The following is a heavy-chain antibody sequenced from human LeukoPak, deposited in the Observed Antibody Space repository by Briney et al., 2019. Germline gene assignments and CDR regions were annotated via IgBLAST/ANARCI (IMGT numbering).Heavy chain of an antibody. CDR3: ARQDGFRAYDY. D-gene: IGHD6-25*01. V-gene: IGHV4-30-2*01. CDR2: IYHSGST. CDR1: GGSISSGGSS. J-gene: IGHJ4*02. Sequence: PSETLSLTCAVSGGSISSGGSSWSWIRQPPGKGLEWIGYIYHSGSTYYNPSLKSRVTISVDRSKNQFSLKLSSVTAADTAVYYCARQDGFRAYDYWGQGTLVTVSS.